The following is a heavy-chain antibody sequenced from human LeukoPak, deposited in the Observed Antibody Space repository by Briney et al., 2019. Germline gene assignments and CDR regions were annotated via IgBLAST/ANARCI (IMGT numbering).Heavy chain of an antibody. CDR1: GGTFSSYA. V-gene: IGHV1-69*11. CDR2: VIPILGTT. Sequence: SVKVSCKASGGTFSSYAISWVRQAPGQGLEWMGRVIPILGTTNYAQKFQGRVTITTDESTSTAYMELSLRSEDTAIYFCAVDYCRSTSCYVDYWGQGTLITVSS. CDR3: AVDYCRSTSCYVDY. D-gene: IGHD2-2*01. J-gene: IGHJ4*02.